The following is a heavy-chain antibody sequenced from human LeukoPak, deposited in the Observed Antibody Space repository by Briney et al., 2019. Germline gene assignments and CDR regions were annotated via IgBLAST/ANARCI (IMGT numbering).Heavy chain of an antibody. J-gene: IGHJ4*02. CDR3: ARIRPSYYFDF. Sequence: PGGSLRLSCAASGFTFSNSWVSWVRQAPGRGLEWVANINQGGSEIYYVDSVKGRFTISRDNAKNSLFLQMNSLRAEDTAVYYCARIRPSYYFDFWGQGTLVTVSS. V-gene: IGHV3-7*01. CDR2: INQGGSEI. CDR1: GFTFSNSW.